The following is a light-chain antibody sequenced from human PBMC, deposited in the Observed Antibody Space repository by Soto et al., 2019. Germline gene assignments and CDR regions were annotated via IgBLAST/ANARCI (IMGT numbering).Light chain of an antibody. J-gene: IGKJ5*01. CDR3: QQFNSYPLT. Sequence: AIQLTQSPSSLSASVGDRVTVTCRASQGIGSTLAWFQQKPGKGPKLLISSASILESGVPSRFSGSGSGTDFTLTITSLQPEDYATYYCQQFNSYPLTFGQGTRLEI. CDR2: SAS. V-gene: IGKV1-13*02. CDR1: QGIGST.